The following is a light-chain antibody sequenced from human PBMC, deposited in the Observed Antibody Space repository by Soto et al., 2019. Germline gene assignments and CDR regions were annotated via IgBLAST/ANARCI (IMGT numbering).Light chain of an antibody. J-gene: IGKJ2*01. Sequence: DIQMTQSPSSLSASVGDRVTITCQASQDISNYLNWYQQKPGKAPKLLIYDASNLETGVPSRFSGSGSGTDFTFTISSLQPEDIATYYCQQYDNLQYTFGQGPRWIS. CDR3: QQYDNLQYT. V-gene: IGKV1-33*01. CDR2: DAS. CDR1: QDISNY.